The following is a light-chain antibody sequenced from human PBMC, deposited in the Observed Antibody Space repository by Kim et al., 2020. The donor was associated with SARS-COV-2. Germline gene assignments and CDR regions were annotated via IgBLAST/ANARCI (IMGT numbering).Light chain of an antibody. V-gene: IGLV1-40*01. J-gene: IGLJ1*01. Sequence: VTIACTGSSSNIGAGYDVHWYQQLPGTAPKLLIYGNSNRPSGVPDRFSGSKSGTSASLAITGLQAEDVADYYCQSYDSSLSGSGVFGTGTKVTVL. CDR2: GNS. CDR1: SSNIGAGYD. CDR3: QSYDSSLSGSGV.